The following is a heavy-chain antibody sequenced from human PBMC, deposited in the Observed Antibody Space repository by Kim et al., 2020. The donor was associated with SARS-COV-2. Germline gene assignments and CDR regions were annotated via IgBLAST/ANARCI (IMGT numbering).Heavy chain of an antibody. CDR3: AKANGDSYDSSGYY. CDR2: ISYDGSKK. J-gene: IGHJ4*02. Sequence: GGSLRLSCAASGITFSSYGMHWVRQAPGKGLEWVAVISYDGSKKYYADSVECRFTISRDNSKNTLYLQMSSLRAEDTSVYYCAKANGDSYDSSGYYGGQGTVLTVSS. D-gene: IGHD3-22*01. CDR1: GITFSSYG. V-gene: IGHV3-30*18.